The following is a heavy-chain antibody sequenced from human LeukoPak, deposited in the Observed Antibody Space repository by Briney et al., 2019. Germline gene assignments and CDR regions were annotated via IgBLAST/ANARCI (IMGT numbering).Heavy chain of an antibody. CDR2: ISYDGSNK. D-gene: IGHD3-10*01. CDR1: GFTFSSYA. Sequence: GGSLRLSCAASGFTFSSYAMHWVRQAPGKGLEWVAVISYDGSNKYYADSVKGRFTISRDNSKNTLYLQMNSLRAEDTAMYYCARDDRYYGSGSYPYFDYWGQGTLVTVSS. J-gene: IGHJ4*02. V-gene: IGHV3-30*04. CDR3: ARDDRYYGSGSYPYFDY.